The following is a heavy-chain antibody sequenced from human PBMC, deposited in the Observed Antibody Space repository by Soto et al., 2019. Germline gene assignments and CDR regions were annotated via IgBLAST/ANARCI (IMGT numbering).Heavy chain of an antibody. CDR3: ARDLRQPAANWFDP. Sequence: QVQLVESGGGVVQPGRSLRLSCAASRFTFSSYGMHWVRQAPGKGLEWVAVIWYDGSNKYYADSVKGRFTISRDNSKNSLYLQMNSLRAEDTAVYYCARDLRQPAANWFDPWGQGTLVTVSS. CDR2: IWYDGSNK. V-gene: IGHV3-33*01. D-gene: IGHD5-18*01. J-gene: IGHJ5*02. CDR1: RFTFSSYG.